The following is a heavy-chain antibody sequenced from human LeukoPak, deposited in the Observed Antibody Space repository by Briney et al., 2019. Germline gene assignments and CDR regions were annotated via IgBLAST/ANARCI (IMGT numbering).Heavy chain of an antibody. CDR1: GGSISSDY. CDR3: AGYLDDILTGPYGMDV. Sequence: SETLSLTCTVSGGSISSDYWSWIRQPPGKGLEWIGYIYYSGSTNYNPSLKSRVTISVDTSKNQFSLKLSSVTAADTAVYYCAGYLDDILTGPYGMDVWGQGTTVTVSS. D-gene: IGHD3-9*01. J-gene: IGHJ6*02. V-gene: IGHV4-59*01. CDR2: IYYSGST.